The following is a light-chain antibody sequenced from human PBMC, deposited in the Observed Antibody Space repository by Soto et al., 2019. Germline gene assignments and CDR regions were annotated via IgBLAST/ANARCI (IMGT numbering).Light chain of an antibody. CDR3: QQYGSTPWT. V-gene: IGKV3-20*01. CDR2: GAS. J-gene: IGKJ1*01. CDR1: QSVSSSY. Sequence: EIVLTQSPGTLSFAPRERATLSCRASQSVSSSYLAWYQQKPGQAPRHLIYGASSRDTGIPDMFSGSGSGPDFTLTISRLEPEDFAVYYFQQYGSTPWTFDQGTKGDIK.